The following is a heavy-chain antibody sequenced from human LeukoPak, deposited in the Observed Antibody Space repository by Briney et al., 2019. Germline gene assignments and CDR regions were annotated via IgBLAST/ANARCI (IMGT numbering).Heavy chain of an antibody. D-gene: IGHD3-10*01. J-gene: IGHJ4*02. V-gene: IGHV3-21*01. CDR3: ARGSWFGESLDY. CDR1: GFTFSSYS. CDR2: ISSSSSYI. Sequence: GGSLRLSCAASGFTFSSYSMNWVRQAPGKGLEWVSSISSSSSYICYADSVKGRFTISRDNAKNSLYLQMNSLRAEDTAVYYCARGSWFGESLDYWGQGTLVTVSS.